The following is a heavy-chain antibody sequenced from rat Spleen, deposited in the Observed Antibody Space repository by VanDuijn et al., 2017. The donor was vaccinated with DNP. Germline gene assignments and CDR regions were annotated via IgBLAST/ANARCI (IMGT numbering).Heavy chain of an antibody. CDR2: ISPSGGTT. J-gene: IGHJ2*01. Sequence: EVQLVESGGGLVQPGRSMKISCAASGFTFSNYWMYWIRQAPGKGLEWVAYISPSGGTTYYRDSVKGRFTISRDNAKSTTYLQMNSLRSEDMATYYCARQRGYFDYWGQGVMVTVSS. D-gene: IGHD1-11*01. V-gene: IGHV5-25*01. CDR1: GFTFSNYW. CDR3: ARQRGYFDY.